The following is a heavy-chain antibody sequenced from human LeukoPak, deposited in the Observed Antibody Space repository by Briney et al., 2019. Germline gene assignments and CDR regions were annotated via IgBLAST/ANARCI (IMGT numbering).Heavy chain of an antibody. CDR1: GFTFSSYS. Sequence: GGSLRLSCAASGFTFSSYSMNWVRQAPGKGLEWVSSIISSGSYMYYADSVKGRFTISRDNAKNSLYLQMNSLRAEDTAVHYCARHYYDSSGYYSCYYWGQGTLVIVSS. CDR2: IISSGSYM. D-gene: IGHD3-22*01. CDR3: ARHYYDSSGYYSCYY. J-gene: IGHJ4*02. V-gene: IGHV3-21*06.